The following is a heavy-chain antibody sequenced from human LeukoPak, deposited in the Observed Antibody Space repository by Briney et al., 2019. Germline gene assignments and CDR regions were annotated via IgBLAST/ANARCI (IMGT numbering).Heavy chain of an antibody. Sequence: ASETLSLTCAVSGGPISSINWWRWVRQPPGKGLEWIGEIYHSGSTNYNPSLKSRVTISVDKSKNQFSLKLSSVTAADTAVYYCARKGGSGYMDVWGKGTTVTVSS. V-gene: IGHV4-4*02. CDR3: ARKGGSGYMDV. J-gene: IGHJ6*03. CDR2: IYHSGST. D-gene: IGHD3-10*01. CDR1: GGPISSINW.